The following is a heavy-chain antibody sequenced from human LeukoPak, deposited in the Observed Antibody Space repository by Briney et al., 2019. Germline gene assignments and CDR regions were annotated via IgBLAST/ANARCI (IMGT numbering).Heavy chain of an antibody. V-gene: IGHV3-23*01. Sequence: EGSLRLSCAASGFIFSNYAMSWVRQVPGRGLEWVSTISSRGDSTYVADSVKGRFTISSDNSRTLLFLHMNSLRAEDTAVYYCAKQPYNFYYLDVWGEGTTVTVSS. CDR3: AKQPYNFYYLDV. CDR1: GFIFSNYA. CDR2: ISSRGDST. D-gene: IGHD2-21*01. J-gene: IGHJ6*03.